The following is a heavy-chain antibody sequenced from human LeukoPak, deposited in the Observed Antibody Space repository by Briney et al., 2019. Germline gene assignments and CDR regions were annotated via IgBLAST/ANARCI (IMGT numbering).Heavy chain of an antibody. J-gene: IGHJ5*02. CDR2: IYHSGST. Sequence: SGTLSLTCAVSGGSISSSNWWSWVRQPPGKGLEWIGEIYHSGSTNYNPSLKSRVTISVDKSKNQFSLKLSSVTAADTAVYYCARVHSSGWYYNWFDPWGQGTLVTVSS. D-gene: IGHD6-19*01. CDR1: GGSISSSNW. CDR3: ARVHSSGWYYNWFDP. V-gene: IGHV4-4*02.